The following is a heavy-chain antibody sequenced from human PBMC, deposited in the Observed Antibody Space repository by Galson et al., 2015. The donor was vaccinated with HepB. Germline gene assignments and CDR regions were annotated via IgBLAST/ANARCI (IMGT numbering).Heavy chain of an antibody. J-gene: IGHJ4*02. V-gene: IGHV1-3*01. CDR2: INAGNGNT. D-gene: IGHD3-16*02. CDR3: ARSIHYVWGSYRLDY. Sequence: SVKVSFKASGYTFTSYAMHWVRQAPGQRLEWMGWINAGNGNTKYSQKFQGRVTITRDTSASTAYMELSSLRSEDTAVYYCARSIHYVWGSYRLDYWGQGTLVTVSS. CDR1: GYTFTSYA.